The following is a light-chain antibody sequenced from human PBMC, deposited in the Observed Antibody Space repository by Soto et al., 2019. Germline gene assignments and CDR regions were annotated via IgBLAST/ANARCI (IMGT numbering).Light chain of an antibody. V-gene: IGKV1-13*02. CDR3: QQFHGT. J-gene: IGKJ1*01. Sequence: AIQLTQSPSSLSASVGDRVTITCRASQDVSSALAWYQQKPGKAPKLLIYDASSLESGVPSRFSGSGSGTDFTLTISSLQPEDFATYSCQQFHGTFGQGTKVEIK. CDR1: QDVSSA. CDR2: DAS.